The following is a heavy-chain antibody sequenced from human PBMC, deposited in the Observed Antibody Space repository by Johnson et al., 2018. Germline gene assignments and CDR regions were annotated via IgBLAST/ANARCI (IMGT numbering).Heavy chain of an antibody. CDR3: ARSRGGGATFGPCDV. CDR2: VWFDGTDK. CDR1: GFSFSDYA. V-gene: IGHV3-33*01. J-gene: IGHJ4*02. Sequence: QVQLVESGGGVVQPGTSLRLSCATSGFSFSDYAMHWVRQAPGKGLEWVSVVWFDGTDKYYADSVKSRCTIYRDNSKSTVALQMDSLRDEDTAMYFCARSRGGGATFGPCDVWGQGTLVTVSS. D-gene: IGHD1-26*01.